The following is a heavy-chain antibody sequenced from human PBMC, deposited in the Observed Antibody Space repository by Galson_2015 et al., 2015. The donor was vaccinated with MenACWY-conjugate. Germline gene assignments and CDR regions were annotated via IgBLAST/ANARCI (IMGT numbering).Heavy chain of an antibody. D-gene: IGHD2-2*01. CDR1: GGSISSSSYY. J-gene: IGHJ3*02. V-gene: IGHV4-39*01. CDR3: GRHDRTAPARSGAFDI. Sequence: SQTLSLTCPVSGGSISSSSYYWDWIRQPPGRGLEWIGPIYYSGSTYYNSSLKSRVTISLDTSQNQFSLNLSSVTAADAAMYYCGRHDRTAPARSGAFDIWGRGTMVTVSS. CDR2: IYYSGST.